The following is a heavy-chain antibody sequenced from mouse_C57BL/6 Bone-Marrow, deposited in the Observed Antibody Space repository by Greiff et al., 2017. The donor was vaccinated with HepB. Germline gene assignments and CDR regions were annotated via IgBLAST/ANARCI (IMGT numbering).Heavy chain of an antibody. J-gene: IGHJ4*01. CDR1: GISITTGNYR. D-gene: IGHD2-14*01. CDR2: IYYSGTI. CDR3: ARERYSAMDY. Sequence: VQLQQSGPGLVKPSQTVFLTCTVTGISITTGNYRWSWIRQFPGNKLEWIGYIYYSGTITYNPSLTSRTTITRDTPKNQFFLEMNSLTAEDTAPYYCARERYSAMDYWGQGTSVTVSS. V-gene: IGHV3-5*01.